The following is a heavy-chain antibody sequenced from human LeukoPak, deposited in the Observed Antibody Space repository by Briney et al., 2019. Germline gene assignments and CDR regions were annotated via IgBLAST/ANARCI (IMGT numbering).Heavy chain of an antibody. CDR1: GFTFDDYA. Sequence: GGSLRLSCAASGFTFDDYAMHWVRQAPGKGLEWVSGISWNSGSIGYADSVKGRFTISRDNAKNSLYLQMNSLRAEDTALYYCVKQWRRTYAFDIWGQGTMVTVSS. J-gene: IGHJ3*02. D-gene: IGHD2-8*01. CDR2: ISWNSGSI. V-gene: IGHV3-9*01. CDR3: VKQWRRTYAFDI.